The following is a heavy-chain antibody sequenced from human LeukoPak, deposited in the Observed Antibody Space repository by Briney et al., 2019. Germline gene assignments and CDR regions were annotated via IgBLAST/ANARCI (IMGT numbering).Heavy chain of an antibody. V-gene: IGHV4-59*12. J-gene: IGHJ6*03. CDR1: GGSISSFY. CDR2: ISYSGST. Sequence: PSATLSLTCTVSGGSISSFYWSWIRQPPGKGLEWIGYISYSGSTNYNPSLKSRVTISVDTSKNQFSLKLSSVTAADTAVYYCAREPRYCSGGSCYYYYYYMDVWGKGTTVTISS. CDR3: AREPRYCSGGSCYYYYYYMDV. D-gene: IGHD2-15*01.